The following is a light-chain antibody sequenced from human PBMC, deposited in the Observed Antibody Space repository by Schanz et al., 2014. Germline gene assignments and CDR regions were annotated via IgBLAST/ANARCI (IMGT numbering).Light chain of an antibody. V-gene: IGKV1-33*01. Sequence: DIQMTQSPSSLSASVGDRVTITCQASEGIKKYLNWYQQKPGKAPKLLIYDASSLDSGVPSRFSGSGSGTDFTFTISSLQPEDVATYYCQQHEFHRSFGGGTKVEIK. CDR2: DAS. CDR1: EGIKKY. J-gene: IGKJ4*01. CDR3: QQHEFHRS.